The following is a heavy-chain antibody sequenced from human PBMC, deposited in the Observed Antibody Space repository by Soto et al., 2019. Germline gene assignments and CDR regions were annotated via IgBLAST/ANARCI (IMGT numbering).Heavy chain of an antibody. J-gene: IGHJ4*02. Sequence: QVHLVESGGGVVQPARSLRLSCAASGFSFSTYGMHWVRQAPGKELAWVAFISNEGSNKYYADSVKGRFTISRDNFKDTLYLLMTSLRAEDTAVDYCAKGVGNYWAFAYWGQGTLVTVSS. V-gene: IGHV3-30*18. CDR1: GFSFSTYG. CDR2: ISNEGSNK. CDR3: AKGVGNYWAFAY. D-gene: IGHD1-26*01.